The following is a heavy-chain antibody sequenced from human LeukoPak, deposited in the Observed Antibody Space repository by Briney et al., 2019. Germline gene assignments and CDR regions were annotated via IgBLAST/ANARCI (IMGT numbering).Heavy chain of an antibody. CDR2: ISSSSSYI. CDR3: ARGSIAVAGTEDY. V-gene: IGHV3-21*01. J-gene: IGHJ4*02. Sequence: GGSLRLSCAASGFTFSSYSMNWVRQAPGKGLEWVSSISSSSSYIYYADSVKGRFTISRDNAKNSLYLQMNSLRAEDTAVYYCARGSIAVAGTEDYWGQGTLVTVSP. D-gene: IGHD6-19*01. CDR1: GFTFSSYS.